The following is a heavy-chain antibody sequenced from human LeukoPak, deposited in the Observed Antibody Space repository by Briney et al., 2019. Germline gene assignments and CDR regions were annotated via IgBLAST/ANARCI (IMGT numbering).Heavy chain of an antibody. D-gene: IGHD3-10*01. CDR1: GGTFSSYA. CDR3: ASSGRITMVRGVGEFGP. Sequence: SVKVSCKASGGTFSSYAISWVRQAPGQGLEWMGRIIPILGIANYAQKFQGRVTITADKSTSTAYMELSSLRSEDTAVYYCASSGRITMVRGVGEFGPWGQGTLVTVSS. J-gene: IGHJ5*02. V-gene: IGHV1-69*04. CDR2: IIPILGIA.